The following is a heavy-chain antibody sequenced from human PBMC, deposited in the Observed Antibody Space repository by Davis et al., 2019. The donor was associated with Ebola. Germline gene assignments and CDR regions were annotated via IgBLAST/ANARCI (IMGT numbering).Heavy chain of an antibody. CDR1: GFTFTRYW. V-gene: IGHV3-74*01. Sequence: GESLKISCSASGFTFTRYWMHWVRQAPGKGQVWVSRINDDGSSTTYADSVKGRFTISRDNAKNTLYLQMNSLRAEDTAVYYCAKDRGYDFWSGYYNGTREYWGQGTLVTVSS. CDR3: AKDRGYDFWSGYYNGTREY. J-gene: IGHJ4*02. D-gene: IGHD3-3*01. CDR2: INDDGSST.